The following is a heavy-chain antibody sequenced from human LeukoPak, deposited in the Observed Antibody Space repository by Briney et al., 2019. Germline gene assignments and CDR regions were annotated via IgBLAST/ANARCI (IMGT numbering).Heavy chain of an antibody. Sequence: KSSETLSLTCTVSGASISSPPYYWGWLRQSPGKGLEWIGSIHSSGSTYYNPSLRSRVTISIDTSNNQFSLKLSSVTAADTAVYYCARDRSIEWFFFWGHGTLVTISS. V-gene: IGHV4-39*07. J-gene: IGHJ4*01. CDR3: ARDRSIEWFFF. CDR2: IHSSGST. D-gene: IGHD3-9*01. CDR1: GASISSPPYY.